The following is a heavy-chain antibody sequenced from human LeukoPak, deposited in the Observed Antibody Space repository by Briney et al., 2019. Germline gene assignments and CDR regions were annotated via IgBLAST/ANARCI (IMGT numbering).Heavy chain of an antibody. CDR1: GGSVSSGSYY. Sequence: SETLSLTCTVSGGSVSSGSYYWSWIRQPPGTGLEWIGYIYYSGSTNYNPSLKSRVTISVDTSKNQFSLKLSSVTAADTAVYYCARSSILAWFDPWGQGTLVTVSS. CDR2: IYYSGST. J-gene: IGHJ5*02. CDR3: ARSSILAWFDP. D-gene: IGHD3-3*02. V-gene: IGHV4-61*01.